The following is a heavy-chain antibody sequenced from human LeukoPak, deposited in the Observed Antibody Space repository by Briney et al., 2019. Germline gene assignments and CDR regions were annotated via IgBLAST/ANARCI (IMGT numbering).Heavy chain of an antibody. CDR1: GGSISSGSYS. CDR3: ARDVSADYDFWSGHPKNWFDP. CDR2: IYTSGST. V-gene: IGHV4-61*02. J-gene: IGHJ5*02. D-gene: IGHD3-3*01. Sequence: SETLPLTCTVSGGSISSGSYSWSWIRQPAGKGLEWIGRIYTSGSTNYNPSLKSRVTISVDTSKNQFSLKLSSVTAADTAVYYCARDVSADYDFWSGHPKNWFDPWGQGTLVTVSS.